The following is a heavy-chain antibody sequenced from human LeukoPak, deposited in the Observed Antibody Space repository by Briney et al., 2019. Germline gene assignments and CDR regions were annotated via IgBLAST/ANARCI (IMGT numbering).Heavy chain of an antibody. CDR1: GGSISSSNW. CDR2: IYHSGNT. CDR3: ARVGGSYGFFDY. V-gene: IGHV4-4*02. J-gene: IGHJ4*02. D-gene: IGHD5-18*01. Sequence: SETLSLTCAVSGGSISSSNWWSWVRQPPGKGLEWIGEIYHSGNTNYNPSLKSRVTISVDKSKNQFSLKLSSVTAADTAVYYCARVGGSYGFFDYWGQGTLVTVSS.